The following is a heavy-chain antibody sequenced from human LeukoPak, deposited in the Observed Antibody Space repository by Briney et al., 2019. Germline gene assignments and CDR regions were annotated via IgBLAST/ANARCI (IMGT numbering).Heavy chain of an antibody. CDR3: ARERVEGNGAGSYYHYGMDV. D-gene: IGHD3-10*01. V-gene: IGHV4-59*11. CDR1: GGSISNQY. CDR2: MSYSGST. Sequence: SETLSLTRTVSGGSISNQYRTWIRQPPGKGLEWMGFMSYSGSTSYNPSLNSRGTISIDTSKNQFSLKLTSVASADTAVYYCARERVEGNGAGSYYHYGMDVWGQGTTVTVSS. J-gene: IGHJ6*02.